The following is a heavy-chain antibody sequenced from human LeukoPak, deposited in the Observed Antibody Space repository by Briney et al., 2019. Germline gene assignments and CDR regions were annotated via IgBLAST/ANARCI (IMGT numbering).Heavy chain of an antibody. CDR2: IIPIFGTA. Sequence: SVKVSCKASGGTFSSYAISWVRQAPGQGLEGMGGIIPIFGTANYAQKFQGRVTITADESTSTAYMELSSLRSEDTAVYYCAGSSIWSPPSFVSAFDIWGQGTMVTVSS. J-gene: IGHJ3*02. D-gene: IGHD6-13*01. CDR3: AGSSIWSPPSFVSAFDI. CDR1: GGTFSSYA. V-gene: IGHV1-69*13.